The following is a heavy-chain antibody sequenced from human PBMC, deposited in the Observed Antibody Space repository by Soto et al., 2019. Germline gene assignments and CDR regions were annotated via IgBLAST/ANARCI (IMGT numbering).Heavy chain of an antibody. J-gene: IGHJ4*02. CDR3: AKPPPPDLPEIVLGPAAVPPQY. Sequence: QVQLVESGGVVVQPGRSLRLSCAASGFTFSSYGMHWVRQAPGKGLEWVAVISYDGSNKYYADSVKGRFTISRDNSKNTLYLQMNSLRAEDTAVYYWAKPPPPDLPEIVLGPAAVPPQYWGQGTLGTDSS. V-gene: IGHV3-30*18. D-gene: IGHD2-2*01. CDR1: GFTFSSYG. CDR2: ISYDGSNK.